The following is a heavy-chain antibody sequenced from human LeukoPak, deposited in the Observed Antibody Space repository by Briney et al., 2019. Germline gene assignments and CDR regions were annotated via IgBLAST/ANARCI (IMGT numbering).Heavy chain of an antibody. CDR1: GGSISSHY. V-gene: IGHV4-4*07. CDR2: IYTFGIT. CDR3: ARVGYDFWSGYANWFDP. D-gene: IGHD3-3*01. J-gene: IGHJ5*02. Sequence: SETLSLTCTVSGGSISSHYWSWVRQPAGKGLEWIGHIYTFGITNYNPSLKSRVTISVDTSKNQFSLKLSSVTAADTAVYYCARVGYDFWSGYANWFDPWGQGTLVTVSS.